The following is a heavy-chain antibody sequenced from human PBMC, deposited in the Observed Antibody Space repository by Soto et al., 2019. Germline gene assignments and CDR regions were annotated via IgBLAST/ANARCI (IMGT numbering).Heavy chain of an antibody. V-gene: IGHV3-23*01. CDR3: ARGFSAGKGSPPDC. D-gene: IGHD6-13*01. J-gene: IGHJ4*02. CDR2: ISGSGGST. CDR1: GFTFSSFA. Sequence: EMQLLESGGGLVQPGGSLRLSCAASGFTFSSFAMSWVRQAPGKGLDWVSAISGSGGSTYSADSVKGRFTISRDNSKNTLYLQMSSLRAEDTAVYYCARGFSAGKGSPPDCWGQGSLVTVSS.